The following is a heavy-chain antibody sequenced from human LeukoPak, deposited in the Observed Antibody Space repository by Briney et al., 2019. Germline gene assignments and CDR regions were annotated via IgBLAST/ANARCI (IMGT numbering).Heavy chain of an antibody. CDR1: GFTFSSYA. CDR2: ISGSGGST. CDR3: AKANTTPAAVYLYYYYYYMDV. V-gene: IGHV3-23*01. D-gene: IGHD2-2*01. Sequence: GGSLLLSCAASGFTFSSYAMSGVRQAPGKGLEGVSAISGSGGSTYYADSVKGRFTISRDNSKNTLYLQMNSLRAEDTAVYYCAKANTTPAAVYLYYYYYYMDVWGKGTTVTVSS. J-gene: IGHJ6*03.